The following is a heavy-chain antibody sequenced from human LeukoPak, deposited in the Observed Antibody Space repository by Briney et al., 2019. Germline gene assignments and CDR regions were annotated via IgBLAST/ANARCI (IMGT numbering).Heavy chain of an antibody. Sequence: ASVKVSCKASGYTFTSYGISWVRQAPGQGLEWMGWISAYNGNTNHAQKLQGRVTMTTDTSTSTAYMELRSLRSDDTAVYYCARDFQIVATTSFDYWGQGTLVTVSS. J-gene: IGHJ4*02. D-gene: IGHD5-12*01. CDR3: ARDFQIVATTSFDY. V-gene: IGHV1-18*04. CDR2: ISAYNGNT. CDR1: GYTFTSYG.